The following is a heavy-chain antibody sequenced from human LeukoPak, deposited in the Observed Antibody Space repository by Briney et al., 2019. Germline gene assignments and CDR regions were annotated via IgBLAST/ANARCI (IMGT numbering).Heavy chain of an antibody. D-gene: IGHD6-13*01. Sequence: GGSLRLSCAASGFTFSSYEMNWVRQAPGKGLEWVSYISSSGSTIYYADSVKGRFTISRDNSKNTLYLQMNSLRAEDTAVYYCAKSGVAVGTYYFDYWGQGTLVTVSS. CDR3: AKSGVAVGTYYFDY. J-gene: IGHJ4*02. V-gene: IGHV3-48*03. CDR2: ISSSGSTI. CDR1: GFTFSSYE.